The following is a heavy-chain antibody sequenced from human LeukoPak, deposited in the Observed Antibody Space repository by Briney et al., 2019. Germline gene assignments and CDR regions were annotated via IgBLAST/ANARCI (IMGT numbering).Heavy chain of an antibody. CDR3: ARVSRDGYNYWGYFDY. V-gene: IGHV4-59*11. CDR1: GGSISSHY. CDR2: FYYSGST. D-gene: IGHD5-24*01. Sequence: PSETLSLTCTVSGGSISSHYWSWIRRPPGKGLEWIGYFYYSGSTNYNPSLKSRVTISVDTSKNQFSLKLTSVTAADTAVYYCARVSRDGYNYWGYFDYWGQGTLVTVSS. J-gene: IGHJ4*02.